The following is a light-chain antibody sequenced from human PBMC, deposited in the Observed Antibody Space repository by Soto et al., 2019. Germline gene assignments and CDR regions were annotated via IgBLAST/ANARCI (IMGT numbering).Light chain of an antibody. CDR2: EAS. Sequence: EIVMTQNPLSLSVTPGQPASISCKSSQTLRHRDGKTYLYWYLQRTGQPPQLLIHEASNRFSGVPNRLRGSGSETAFTLKSSRVEAEDVGVSYCMQTIQPEFTFGQGTKRAIK. CDR3: MQTIQPEFT. J-gene: IGKJ2*01. CDR1: QTLRHRDGKTY. V-gene: IGKV2D-29*01.